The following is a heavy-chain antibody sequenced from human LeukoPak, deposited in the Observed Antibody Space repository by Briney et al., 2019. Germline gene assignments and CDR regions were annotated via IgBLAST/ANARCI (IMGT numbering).Heavy chain of an antibody. CDR1: GFTFSSYS. CDR2: ISSSSSYI. J-gene: IGHJ4*02. D-gene: IGHD5-18*01. CDR3: ARDNRVQLWFHFDY. Sequence: AGGALRLSCAASGFTFSSYSMNWVRQAPGKGLEWVSSISSSSSYIYYADSVKGRFTISRDNAKNSLYLQMNSLRAEDTAVYYCARDNRVQLWFHFDYWGQGTLVTVSS. V-gene: IGHV3-21*01.